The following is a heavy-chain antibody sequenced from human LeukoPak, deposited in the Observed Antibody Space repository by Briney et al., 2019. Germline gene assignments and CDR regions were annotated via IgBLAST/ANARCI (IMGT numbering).Heavy chain of an antibody. J-gene: IGHJ4*02. CDR3: AKAGGYSSSWEFDY. CDR1: GFTVSSNY. Sequence: GSLRLSCAASGFTVSSNYMSWVRQAPGKGLEWVSVLYNGGTSYYADSVKGRFTISRDNSKNTLYLQMNSLRAEDTAVYYCAKAGGYSSSWEFDYWGQGTLVTVSS. D-gene: IGHD6-13*01. CDR2: LYNGGTS. V-gene: IGHV3-53*01.